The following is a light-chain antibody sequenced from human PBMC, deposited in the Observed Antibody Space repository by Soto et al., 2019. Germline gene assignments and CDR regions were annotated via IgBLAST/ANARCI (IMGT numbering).Light chain of an antibody. Sequence: QSVLTQPPSASGTPGQRVTISCSGSSSNIGDNPVNWYQQVPGAAPKLLVYDVDKRPSGVPDRFSDSKSGNTASLTVSGLQAEDEADYYCSSYVGSNFHVLFGGGTKVTVL. J-gene: IGLJ2*01. CDR1: SSNIGDNP. V-gene: IGLV1-44*01. CDR2: DVD. CDR3: SSYVGSNFHVL.